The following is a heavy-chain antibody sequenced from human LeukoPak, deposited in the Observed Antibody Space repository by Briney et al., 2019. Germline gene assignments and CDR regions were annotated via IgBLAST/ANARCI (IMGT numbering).Heavy chain of an antibody. CDR1: GFTFDDYA. V-gene: IGHV3-9*01. D-gene: IGHD3-22*01. Sequence: PGGSLRLSCAASGFTFDDYAMHGVRQAPGKGLEWVSGISWNSGSIGYADSVKGRFTISRDNAKNSLYLQMNSLRAEDTALYYCAKDTYDSSGYYQGAFDIWGQGTMVTVSS. J-gene: IGHJ3*02. CDR3: AKDTYDSSGYYQGAFDI. CDR2: ISWNSGSI.